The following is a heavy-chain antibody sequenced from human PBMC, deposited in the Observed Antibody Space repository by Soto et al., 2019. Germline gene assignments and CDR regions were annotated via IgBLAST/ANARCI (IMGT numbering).Heavy chain of an antibody. Sequence: SVKVSCKASGGTFSSYAISWVRQAPGQGLEWMGGIIPIFGTANCAQKFQGRVTITADKSTSTAYMELSSLRSEDTAVYYCARDRSGYSGYDHYYYGMDVWGQGTTVTVSS. V-gene: IGHV1-69*06. CDR3: ARDRSGYSGYDHYYYGMDV. CDR1: GGTFSSYA. J-gene: IGHJ6*02. CDR2: IIPIFGTA. D-gene: IGHD5-12*01.